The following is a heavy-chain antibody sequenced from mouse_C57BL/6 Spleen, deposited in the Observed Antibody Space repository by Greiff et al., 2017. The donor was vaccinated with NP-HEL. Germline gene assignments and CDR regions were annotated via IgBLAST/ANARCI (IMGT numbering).Heavy chain of an antibody. CDR1: GFNIKDYY. V-gene: IGHV14-2*01. D-gene: IGHD1-1*01. Sequence: EVKLMESGAELVKPGASVKLSCTASGFNIKDYYMHWVKQRTEQGLEWIGRIDPEDGETKYAPKFQGKATITADTSSNTAYLQLSSLTSEDTAVYYCARGPYGSSSWFAYWGTGTTVTVSS. CDR2: IDPEDGET. CDR3: ARGPYGSSSWFAY. J-gene: IGHJ1*03.